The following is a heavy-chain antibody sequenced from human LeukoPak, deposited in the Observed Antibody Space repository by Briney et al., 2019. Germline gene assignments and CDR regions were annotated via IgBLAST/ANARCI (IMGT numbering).Heavy chain of an antibody. CDR3: ARERRLYFDY. Sequence: GGSLRLFCAASGFTFSSYWMSWVRQAPGRGLEWVANIKQEGSGKYYVDSVKSRFTISRDNAKNSLYLQMSSLRAEDTAVYYCARERRLYFDYWGQGTLVTVSS. CDR2: IKQEGSGK. CDR1: GFTFSSYW. V-gene: IGHV3-7*01. J-gene: IGHJ4*02.